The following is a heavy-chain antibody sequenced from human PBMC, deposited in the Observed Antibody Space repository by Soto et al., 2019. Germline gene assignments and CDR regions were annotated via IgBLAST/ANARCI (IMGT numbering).Heavy chain of an antibody. Sequence: QPGGSLRLCCAASGFTVNSYWMHWVRQVPGKRLECVPRIDGDGTTTHYADSVKGRFTISRDNAKNTLYLQMNSLRVEDSAVYLCARRIAVAGTYAHRGQGTLVTVSS. CDR2: IDGDGTTT. V-gene: IGHV3-74*01. D-gene: IGHD6-19*01. CDR1: GFTVNSYW. CDR3: ARRIAVAGTYAH. J-gene: IGHJ4*02.